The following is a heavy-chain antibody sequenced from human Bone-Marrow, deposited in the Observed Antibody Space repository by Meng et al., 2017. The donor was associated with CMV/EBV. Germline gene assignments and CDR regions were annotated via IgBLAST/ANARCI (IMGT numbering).Heavy chain of an antibody. CDR2: ISGSGGST. CDR1: GFTFSSYA. Sequence: GESLKISCAASGFTFSSYAMSWVRQAPGKGLEWVSAISGSGGSTYYADSVKGRFTISRDNSKNTLYLQMNSLRAEDTAVYYCAKGSWVLGDYWAQGTLVTVSS. J-gene: IGHJ4*02. D-gene: IGHD3-16*01. V-gene: IGHV3-23*01. CDR3: AKGSWVLGDY.